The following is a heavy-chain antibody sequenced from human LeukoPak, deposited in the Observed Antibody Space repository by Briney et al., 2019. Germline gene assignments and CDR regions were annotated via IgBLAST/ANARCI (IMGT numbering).Heavy chain of an antibody. CDR1: GGSISINNYF. CDR2: IYYSGST. J-gene: IGHJ5*02. Sequence: SETLSLTCTVSGGSISINNYFWGWIRQPPGKGLEWIGNIYYSGSTYYNPSLKSRITISVDTSKNQFSLKLSSVTAADTAVYYCARRGVGPNQVVPAGIDPWGQGTLDTVSS. CDR3: ARRGVGPNQVVPAGIDP. D-gene: IGHD2-2*01. V-gene: IGHV4-39*01.